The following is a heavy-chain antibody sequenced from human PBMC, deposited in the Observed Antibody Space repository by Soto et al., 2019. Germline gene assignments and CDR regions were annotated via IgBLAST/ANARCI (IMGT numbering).Heavy chain of an antibody. J-gene: IGHJ6*02. V-gene: IGHV4-39*01. Sequence: PSETLSLTCTVSGGSISSSSYYWGWIRQPPGKGLEWIGSIYYSGSTYYNPSLKSRVTISVDTSKNQFSLKLSSVTAADTAVYYCARLHYDFCSGYPHYYYYYGMDVWGQGTTVTVSS. CDR1: GGSISSSSYY. CDR3: ARLHYDFCSGYPHYYYYYGMDV. CDR2: IYYSGST. D-gene: IGHD3-3*01.